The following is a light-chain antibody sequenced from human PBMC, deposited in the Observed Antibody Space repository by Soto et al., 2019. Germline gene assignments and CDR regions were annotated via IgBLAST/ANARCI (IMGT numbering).Light chain of an antibody. CDR1: QSVSSN. V-gene: IGKV3-15*01. CDR2: GAS. Sequence: EIVMTQSPATLSVSPGERATLSCSASQSVSSNLDWYQQKPGQAPRLLIYGASTRATGIPARFSGSGSGTEFTLTLSSLQSEDFAVYYCQQYNNWPPWTFGQGTKVEIK. J-gene: IGKJ1*01. CDR3: QQYNNWPPWT.